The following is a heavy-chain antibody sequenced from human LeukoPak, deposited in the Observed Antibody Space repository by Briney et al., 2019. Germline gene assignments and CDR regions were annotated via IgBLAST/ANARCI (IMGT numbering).Heavy chain of an antibody. J-gene: IGHJ4*02. Sequence: GRSLRLSCAASGFTFSTYAMHWVRQAPGKGLEWVAVISYDGSNKYYADSVKGRFTISRDNSKNTLYLQMNSLRAEDTAVYYCAKDAVSGRYPYLDYWGQGTLVTVSS. CDR1: GFTFSTYA. CDR2: ISYDGSNK. CDR3: AKDAVSGRYPYLDY. D-gene: IGHD6-19*01. V-gene: IGHV3-30*04.